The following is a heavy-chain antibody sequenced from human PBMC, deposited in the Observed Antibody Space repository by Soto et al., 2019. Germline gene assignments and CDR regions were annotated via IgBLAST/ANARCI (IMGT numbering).Heavy chain of an antibody. CDR2: IKQDGSEK. CDR3: ARDEXYDILTAPGDYYYGMDV. V-gene: IGHV3-7*01. J-gene: IGHJ6*02. CDR1: GFTFSSYW. D-gene: IGHD3-9*01. Sequence: GGSLRLSCAASGFTFSSYWMSWVRQAPGKGLEWVANIKQDGSEKYYVDSVKGRFTISRDNAKNSLYLQMNSLRAEDTAVYYCARDEXYDILTAPGDYYYGMDVWGQGTTVTVSS.